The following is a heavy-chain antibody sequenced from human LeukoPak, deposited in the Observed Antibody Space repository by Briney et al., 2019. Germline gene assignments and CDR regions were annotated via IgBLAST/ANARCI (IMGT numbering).Heavy chain of an antibody. Sequence: ETLSLTCTVSGGSISSSSYYWGWIRQPPGKGLEWVSYISSSSTIYYADSVKGRFTISRDNAKNSLYLQMNSLRAEDTAVYYCARGGGFYYFDYWGQGTLVTVSS. CDR1: GGSISSSSYY. CDR2: ISSSSTI. CDR3: ARGGGFYYFDY. D-gene: IGHD2-15*01. V-gene: IGHV3-69-1*01. J-gene: IGHJ4*02.